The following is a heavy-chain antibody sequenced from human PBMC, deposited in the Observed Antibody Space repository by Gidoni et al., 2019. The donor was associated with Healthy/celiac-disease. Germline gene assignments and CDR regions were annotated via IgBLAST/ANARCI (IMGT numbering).Heavy chain of an antibody. CDR3: AREGSSAMSPHLYYFDY. Sequence: QVQLVQSGAEVKKPGASVKVSCTASGYTFTSYAMHWVRQAPGQRLEWMGWINAGNGNTKYSQKFQGRVTITRDTSASTAYMELSSLRSEDTAVYYCAREGSSAMSPHLYYFDYWGQGTLVTVSS. CDR2: INAGNGNT. CDR1: GYTFTSYA. D-gene: IGHD6-19*01. V-gene: IGHV1-3*01. J-gene: IGHJ4*02.